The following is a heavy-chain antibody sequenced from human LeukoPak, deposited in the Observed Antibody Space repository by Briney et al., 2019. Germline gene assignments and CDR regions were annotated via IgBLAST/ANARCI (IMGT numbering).Heavy chain of an antibody. CDR2: TNYIGST. J-gene: IGHJ6*03. D-gene: IGHD3-9*01. CDR1: GGSISSSSYY. Sequence: PSETLSLTCTVSGGSISSSSYYWGWIRQPPGKALEWIGSTNYIGSTYYNPSLKSRITMSVDTSKNQFSLKLTSVTAADTAVYYCARHNGFDRGYYYYMDVWGKGTTVTVSS. CDR3: ARHNGFDRGYYYYMDV. V-gene: IGHV4-39*07.